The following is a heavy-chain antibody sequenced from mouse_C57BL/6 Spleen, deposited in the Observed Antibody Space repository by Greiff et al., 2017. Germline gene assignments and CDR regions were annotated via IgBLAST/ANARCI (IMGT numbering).Heavy chain of an antibody. D-gene: IGHD1-1*01. CDR2: IRNKANGYTT. V-gene: IGHV7-3*01. Sequence: EVQLVESGGGLVQPGGSLSLSCAASGFTFTDYYMSWVRQPPGKALEWLGFIRNKANGYTTEYSASVKGRFTISRDNSQSILYLQMNALRAEDSATYYCARYNYGSSYHFDYWGQGTTLTVSS. CDR3: ARYNYGSSYHFDY. J-gene: IGHJ2*01. CDR1: GFTFTDYY.